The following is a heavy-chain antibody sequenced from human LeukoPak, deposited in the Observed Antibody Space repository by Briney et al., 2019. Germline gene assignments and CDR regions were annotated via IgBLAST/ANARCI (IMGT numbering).Heavy chain of an antibody. CDR1: GFNFDDYG. CDR3: ARGPLQTIPTSKIVVYYYPFDY. Sequence: PGGSLRLSCAASGFNFDDYGMSWVRQAPGKGLEGVSGINWNGGGTGYADSVKGRFTISRENAKNSLYLQMNSLKAEDTALYYCARGPLQTIPTSKIVVYYYPFDYWGQGTLVTVSS. CDR2: INWNGGGT. D-gene: IGHD3-22*01. V-gene: IGHV3-20*04. J-gene: IGHJ4*02.